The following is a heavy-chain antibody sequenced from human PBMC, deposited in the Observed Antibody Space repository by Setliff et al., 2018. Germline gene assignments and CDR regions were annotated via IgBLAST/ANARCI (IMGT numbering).Heavy chain of an antibody. V-gene: IGHV4-34*01. CDR1: GGSFSGYY. J-gene: IGHJ4*02. CDR2: INHSGST. CDR3: ARRYNFWSGYLDY. D-gene: IGHD3-3*01. Sequence: PSETLSLTCAVCGGSFSGYYWSWIRQPPGKGLEWIGEINHSGSTNYNPSLKSRVTISVDTSKNQFSLKLSSVTAADTAVYYCARRYNFWSGYLDYWGQGTLVTVSS.